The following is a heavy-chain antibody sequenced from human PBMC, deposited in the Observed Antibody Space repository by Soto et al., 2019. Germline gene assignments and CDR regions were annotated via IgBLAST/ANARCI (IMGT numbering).Heavy chain of an antibody. V-gene: IGHV4-31*03. CDR2: IYYSGST. D-gene: IGHD1-26*01. CDR1: GGSISSGGYY. J-gene: IGHJ3*02. Sequence: SETLSLTCTVSGGSISSGGYYWSWLRQHPGKGLEWLGYIYYSGSTYYNPSLKSRVTISVDTSKNQFSLKLSSVTAADTAVYYCARGDIVGATIGAFDIWGQGTMVTVSS. CDR3: ARGDIVGATIGAFDI.